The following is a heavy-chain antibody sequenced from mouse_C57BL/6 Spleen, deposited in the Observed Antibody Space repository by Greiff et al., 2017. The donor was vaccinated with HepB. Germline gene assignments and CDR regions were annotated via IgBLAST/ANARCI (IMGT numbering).Heavy chain of an antibody. CDR3: ASNYYGSSFLYYFDY. V-gene: IGHV7-3*01. CDR2: IRNKANGYTT. J-gene: IGHJ2*01. CDR1: GFTFTDYY. Sequence: EVKLQESGGGLVQPGGSLSLSCAASGFTFTDYYMSWVRQPPGKALEWLGFIRNKANGYTTEYSASVKGRFTISRDNSQSILYLQMNALRAEDSATYYCASNYYGSSFLYYFDYWGQGTTLTVSS. D-gene: IGHD1-1*01.